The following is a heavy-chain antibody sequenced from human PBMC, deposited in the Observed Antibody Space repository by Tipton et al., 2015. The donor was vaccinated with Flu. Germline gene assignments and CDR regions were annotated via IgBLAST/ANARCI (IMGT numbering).Heavy chain of an antibody. V-gene: IGHV3-48*03. CDR3: ARETQWSNFDY. CDR1: GFTFSSYE. CDR2: ISSSGSTI. D-gene: IGHD6-19*01. J-gene: IGHJ4*02. Sequence: GSLRLSCAASGFTFSSYEMNWVRQAPGKGLEWVSYISSSGSTIHYADSVKGRFTISRDNAENSLSLQMNSLRAEDTAVYYCARETQWSNFDYWGQGTLISVSS.